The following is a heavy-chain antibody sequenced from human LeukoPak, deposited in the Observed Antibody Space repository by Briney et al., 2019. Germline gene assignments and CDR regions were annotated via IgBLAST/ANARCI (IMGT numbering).Heavy chain of an antibody. V-gene: IGHV1-8*01. J-gene: IGHJ6*03. CDR3: ARGIAVAGHYYYMDV. CDR1: GYTFTSYD. D-gene: IGHD6-19*01. Sequence: GASVKVSCKASGYTFTSYDINWVRQATGQGLEWMGWMNPNSGNTGYAQKFQGRVTMTRNTSISTAYMELSSLRSEDTAVYYCARGIAVAGHYYYMDVWGKGTTVTVSS. CDR2: MNPNSGNT.